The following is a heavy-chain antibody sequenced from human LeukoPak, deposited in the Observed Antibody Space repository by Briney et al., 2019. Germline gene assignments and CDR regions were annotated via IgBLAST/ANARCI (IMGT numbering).Heavy chain of an antibody. J-gene: IGHJ4*02. V-gene: IGHV1-46*01. D-gene: IGHD2-8*01. CDR3: ARTDCSNGVCYIPYFDY. Sequence: ASVKVSCKASGYTFTSYYMHWVRQAPGQGLEWMGIINPSGGSTSYAQKFQGRVTMTTDTSTSTVYMELSSLRSEDTAVYYCARTDCSNGVCYIPYFDYWGQGTLVTVSS. CDR2: INPSGGST. CDR1: GYTFTSYY.